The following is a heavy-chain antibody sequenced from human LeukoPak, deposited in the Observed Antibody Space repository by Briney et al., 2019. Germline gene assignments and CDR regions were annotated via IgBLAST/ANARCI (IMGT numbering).Heavy chain of an antibody. CDR1: GFTFGPYW. J-gene: IGHJ3*02. D-gene: IGHD6-6*01. CDR2: INGDGNER. CDR3: ARGGIAARRGAFDI. Sequence: PGGSLRLSCAASGFTFGPYWMSWVRQAPGKGLEWVANINGDGNERFYVESVKGRFTISRDNTKNTLYLEMNSLRAEDTAVYYCARGGIAARRGAFDIWGQGTMVTVSS. V-gene: IGHV3-7*01.